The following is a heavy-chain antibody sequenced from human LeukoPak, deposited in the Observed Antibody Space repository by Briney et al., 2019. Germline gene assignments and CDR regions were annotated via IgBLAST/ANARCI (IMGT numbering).Heavy chain of an antibody. V-gene: IGHV3-48*03. CDR3: AKGPRYCSGGSCSLRPVY. Sequence: GGSLRLSCAASGFTFSSYEMNWVRQAPGKGLEWVSYISSSGSTIYYADSVKGRFTISRDNAKNSLYLQMNSLRAEDTAVYYCAKGPRYCSGGSCSLRPVYWGQGTLVTVSS. CDR2: ISSSGSTI. D-gene: IGHD2-15*01. CDR1: GFTFSSYE. J-gene: IGHJ4*02.